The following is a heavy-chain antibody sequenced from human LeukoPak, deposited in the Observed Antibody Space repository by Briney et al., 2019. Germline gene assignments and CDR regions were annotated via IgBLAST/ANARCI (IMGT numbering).Heavy chain of an antibody. Sequence: GGSLRLSCAASGFTFDDYAMHWVRQAPGKGLEWVSGISWNSGSIGYADSVKGRFTISRDNSKNTLYLQMNSLRAEDTAVYYCARDYTSEDYYDSSGYGVHAFDIWGQGTMVTVSS. V-gene: IGHV3-9*01. J-gene: IGHJ3*02. CDR2: ISWNSGSI. D-gene: IGHD3-22*01. CDR1: GFTFDDYA. CDR3: ARDYTSEDYYDSSGYGVHAFDI.